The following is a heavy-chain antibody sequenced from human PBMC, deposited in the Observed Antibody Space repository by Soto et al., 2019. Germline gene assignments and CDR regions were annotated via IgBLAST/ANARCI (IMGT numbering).Heavy chain of an antibody. J-gene: IGHJ6*02. Sequence: ASVKVSCKASGYTFTSYGISWVRQAPGQGLEWMGWICAYNGNTNYAQKLQGRVTMTTDTSTSTAYMELRSLRSDDTAVYYCARWGSTIFGVVTPWYYGMDVWGQGTTVTV. D-gene: IGHD3-3*01. CDR2: ICAYNGNT. CDR3: ARWGSTIFGVVTPWYYGMDV. V-gene: IGHV1-18*04. CDR1: GYTFTSYG.